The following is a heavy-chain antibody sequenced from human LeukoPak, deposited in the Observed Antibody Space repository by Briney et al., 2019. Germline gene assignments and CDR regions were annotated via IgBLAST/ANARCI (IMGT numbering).Heavy chain of an antibody. J-gene: IGHJ6*03. CDR1: GYTFTSYY. CDR3: ARARYYYYYMDV. Sequence: ASVKVSCKASGYTFTSYYMHWVRQAPGQGPEWMGITNPSGGSTSYAQKFQGRVTMTRDTSTSTVYMELSSLRSEDTAVYYCARARYYYYYMDVWGKGTTVTVSS. CDR2: TNPSGGST. V-gene: IGHV1-46*03.